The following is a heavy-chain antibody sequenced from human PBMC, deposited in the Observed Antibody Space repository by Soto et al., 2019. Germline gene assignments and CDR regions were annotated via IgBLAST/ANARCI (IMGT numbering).Heavy chain of an antibody. Sequence: GGSLRLSCAASGFTFSNAWMNWVRQAPGKGLEWVGRIKSKTDGGTTDYAAPVKGRFTISRDDSKNTLYLQMNSLKTEDTAVYYCTTDPSRELLLLYYYYGMDVWGQGTTVTVSS. V-gene: IGHV3-15*07. D-gene: IGHD2-15*01. CDR1: GFTFSNAW. CDR3: TTDPSRELLLLYYYYGMDV. J-gene: IGHJ6*02. CDR2: IKSKTDGGTT.